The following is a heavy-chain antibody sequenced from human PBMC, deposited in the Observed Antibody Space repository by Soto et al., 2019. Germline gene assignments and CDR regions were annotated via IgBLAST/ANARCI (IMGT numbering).Heavy chain of an antibody. D-gene: IGHD1-26*01. CDR2: IYASGSP. J-gene: IGHJ4*02. V-gene: IGHV4-59*01. CDR3: ARGVGSSPPRY. CDR1: GGPISVYY. Sequence: SETLSLTCTISGGPISVYYWSGVRQPPGHELEWIGYIYASGSPYYNPSLSSRVTISADTSKNQSSLKLTSPTAGDTAVYYCARGVGSSPPRYWGRGTLVTVSS.